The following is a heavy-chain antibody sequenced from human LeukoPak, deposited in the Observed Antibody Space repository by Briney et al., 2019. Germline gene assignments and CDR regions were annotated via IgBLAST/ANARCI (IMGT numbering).Heavy chain of an antibody. D-gene: IGHD4-4*01. V-gene: IGHV1-18*01. CDR2: ISDYSGNT. CDR3: AREGATDYYFDP. CDR1: GYSLSSNG. Sequence: ASVKVSCKASGYSLSSNGISWARQAPGQGLEWMGWISDYSGNTKYAQNFQDRVTLTTDRSTNTAYMELRSLRSDDTAVYYCAREGATDYYFDPWGQGALVTVSS. J-gene: IGHJ4*02.